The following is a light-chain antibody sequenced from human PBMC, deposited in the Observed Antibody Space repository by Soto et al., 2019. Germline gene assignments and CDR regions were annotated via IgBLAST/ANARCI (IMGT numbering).Light chain of an antibody. CDR3: QQYKNYLT. J-gene: IGKJ3*01. V-gene: IGKV3-20*01. CDR1: QSVSSSY. CDR2: GAS. Sequence: EIVLTQSPGTLSLSPGERATLSCRASQSVSSSYLAWYQQKPGQAPRLLIYGASSRATGIPDRFSGSGSGTDFTLTISRLEPDDFATYYCQQYKNYLTFGPGTKVDIK.